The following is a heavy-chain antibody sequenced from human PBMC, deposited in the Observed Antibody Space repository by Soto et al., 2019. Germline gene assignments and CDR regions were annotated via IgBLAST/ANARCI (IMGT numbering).Heavy chain of an antibody. V-gene: IGHV3-53*05. CDR3: AKSQTLEGSGAFDI. Sequence: EVQLVETGGGLIHPGGSLRLSCAASGFIVSGHYMSWVRQAPGKGLEWLSVMFSGGSTYDADSVKGRFTISRDDSKNTLYLQLNSLRTEDTAVYYCAKSQTLEGSGAFDIWGQGTMVIVSS. D-gene: IGHD3-3*01. CDR1: GFIVSGHY. J-gene: IGHJ3*02. CDR2: MFSGGST.